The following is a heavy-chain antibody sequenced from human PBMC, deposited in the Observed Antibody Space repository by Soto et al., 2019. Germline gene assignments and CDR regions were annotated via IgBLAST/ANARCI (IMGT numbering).Heavy chain of an antibody. J-gene: IGHJ4*02. V-gene: IGHV4-30-4*01. CDR1: GGSISSGDYY. CDR2: IHYSGST. CDR3: ASAPRSAWYYFDY. Sequence: QVQLQESGPGLVKPSQTLSLTCTVSGGSISSGDYYWSWIRQPPGKGLEWIGYIHYSGSTYYNPSLKSRVTISVDTSKNQFSLKLSSVTAADTAVYYCASAPRSAWYYFDYWGQGTLVTVSS.